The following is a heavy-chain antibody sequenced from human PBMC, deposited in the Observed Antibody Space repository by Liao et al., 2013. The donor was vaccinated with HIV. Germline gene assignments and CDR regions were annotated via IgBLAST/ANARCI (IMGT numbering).Heavy chain of an antibody. D-gene: IGHD3-10*01. CDR1: GGSISSGSYY. CDR3: ARGVDSYGSWSFDY. V-gene: IGHV4-61*02. CDR2: IYTSGRT. J-gene: IGHJ4*02. Sequence: QVQLQESGPGLVKPSQTLSLTCTVSGGSISSGSYYWSWIRQPAGKGLEWIGSIYTSGRTTYNPSLKSRVTMSTDTSHNQFSLKLSSVTAADTAVYYCARGVDSYGSWSFDYWGQGTLVTVSS.